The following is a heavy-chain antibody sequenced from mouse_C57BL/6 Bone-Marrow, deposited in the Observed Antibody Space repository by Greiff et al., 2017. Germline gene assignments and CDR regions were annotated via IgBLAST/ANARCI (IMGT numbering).Heavy chain of an antibody. Sequence: EVKLQESGPGLVKPSQSLSLTCSVTGYSITSGYYWNWIRQFPGNKLEWMGYISYDGSNNYNPSLKNRVSITRDTSKNQFFLKLNSGATEDTATYYCAREGLRRGYFDYWGQGTTLTVSS. D-gene: IGHD2-4*01. CDR3: AREGLRRGYFDY. CDR2: ISYDGSN. CDR1: GYSITSGYY. V-gene: IGHV3-6*01. J-gene: IGHJ2*01.